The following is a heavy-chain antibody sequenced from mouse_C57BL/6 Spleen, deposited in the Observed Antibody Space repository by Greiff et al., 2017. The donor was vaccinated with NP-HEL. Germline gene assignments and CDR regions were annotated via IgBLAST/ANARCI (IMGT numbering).Heavy chain of an antibody. CDR3: ARTGSPFDY. CDR2: INPGSGGT. CDR1: GYAFTNYL. V-gene: IGHV1-54*01. Sequence: VQLQQSGAELVRPGTSVKVSCKASGYAFTNYLIEWVKQRPGQGLEWIGVINPGSGGTNYNEKFKGKATLTADKSSSTAYMQLSSLTSEDSAVYFCARTGSPFDYWGQGTTLTVSS. J-gene: IGHJ2*01.